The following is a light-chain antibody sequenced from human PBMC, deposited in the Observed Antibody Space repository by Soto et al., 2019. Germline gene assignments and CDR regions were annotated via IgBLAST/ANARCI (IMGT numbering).Light chain of an antibody. J-gene: IGKJ5*01. Sequence: DIQLTQSPSTLSASVADRVTITCRASQSITARWAGYQQKPGKPPKLLIYDASILERGVPSRFSGSGSGTDFHLTISSLQPEDFATYYCPQSYSTQIPFGQGTRLEIK. CDR3: PQSYSTQIP. CDR1: QSITAR. CDR2: DAS. V-gene: IGKV1-5*01.